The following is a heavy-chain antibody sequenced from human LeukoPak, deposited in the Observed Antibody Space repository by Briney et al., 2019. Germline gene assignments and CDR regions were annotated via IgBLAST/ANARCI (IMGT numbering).Heavy chain of an antibody. CDR2: ISAYNGNT. V-gene: IGHV1-18*01. J-gene: IGHJ3*02. Sequence: GASVKVSCMASGYTFTSYGISWVRQAPGQGLEWMGWISAYNGNTNYAQKLQGRVTMTTDTSTSTAYMELRSLRSDDTAVYYCARGGSGSYYPTSAAFDIWGQGTMVTVSS. CDR3: ARGGSGSYYPTSAAFDI. CDR1: GYTFTSYG. D-gene: IGHD3-10*01.